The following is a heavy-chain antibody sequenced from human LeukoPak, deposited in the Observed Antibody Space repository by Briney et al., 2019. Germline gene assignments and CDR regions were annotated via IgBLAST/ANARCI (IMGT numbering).Heavy chain of an antibody. Sequence: PGGSLRLSCAASGFTFSTYDMNWVRQAPGKGLEWVSYISSSSRTLSYADSVKGRFTISRDNAKNSLYLQMNSLRAEDTAVYYCARLRYYAMDVWGQGTTVTASS. CDR1: GFTFSTYD. J-gene: IGHJ6*02. CDR3: ARLRYYAMDV. CDR2: ISSSSRTL. V-gene: IGHV3-48*01.